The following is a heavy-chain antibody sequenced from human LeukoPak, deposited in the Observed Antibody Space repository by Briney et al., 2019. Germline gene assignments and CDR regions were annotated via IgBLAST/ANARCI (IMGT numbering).Heavy chain of an antibody. D-gene: IGHD2-2*01. CDR2: LNPNSGDT. J-gene: IGHJ4*02. CDR1: GYTFTAYS. V-gene: IGHV1-2*02. CDR3: ARDGEVRQGHCSTTSCPVDY. Sequence: GASVKVPCKASGYTFTAYSMHWVRQAPGQGLEYMGWLNPNSGDTNSAQRFQGRVTMTRDTSMSTAYMELSGLRFDDTAVYYCARDGEVRQGHCSTTSCPVDYWGQGTLITVSS.